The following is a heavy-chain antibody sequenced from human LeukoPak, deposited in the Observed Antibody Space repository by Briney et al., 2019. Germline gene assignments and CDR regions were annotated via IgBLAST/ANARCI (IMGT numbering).Heavy chain of an antibody. J-gene: IGHJ5*02. CDR3: ARGWGIPAPISWFDP. D-gene: IGHD2-2*01. CDR1: GGSSSSNI. V-gene: IGHV1-69*05. Sequence: SVKVSCKASGGSSSSNIIGWVRQAPGQGLEWMGGIVPIFGKTKYAQKFQGRVTITTDESSSTAYMELSSPRSDDTAIYYCARGWGIPAPISWFDPWGQGTLVTVSS. CDR2: IVPIFGKT.